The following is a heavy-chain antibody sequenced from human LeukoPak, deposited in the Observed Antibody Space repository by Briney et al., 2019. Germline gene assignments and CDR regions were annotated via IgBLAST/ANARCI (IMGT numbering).Heavy chain of an antibody. J-gene: IGHJ4*02. V-gene: IGHV3-23*01. CDR3: AKDSFERRRNWGSYRYEVPYYFDY. CDR2: ISGSGGST. Sequence: PGGSLRLSCAASGFTFSSYAMSWVRQAPGKGLEWVSAISGSGGSTYYADSVKGRFTISRDNSKNTLYLQMNSLRAEDTAVYYCAKDSFERRRNWGSYRYEVPYYFDYWGQGTLVTVSS. CDR1: GFTFSSYA. D-gene: IGHD3-16*02.